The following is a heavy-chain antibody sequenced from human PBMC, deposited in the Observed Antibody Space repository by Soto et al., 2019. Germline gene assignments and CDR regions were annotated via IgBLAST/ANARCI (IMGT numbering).Heavy chain of an antibody. CDR2: ISYDGSNK. J-gene: IGHJ2*01. D-gene: IGHD4-4*01. CDR3: ARPLWRDDYNWGYCDL. Sequence: QVQLVESGGGVVQPGRSLRLSCAASGFTFSSYAMHWVRQAPGKGLEWVAVISYDGSNKYYADSVKGRFTISRYNSKNTLYLQMNSLRAEDTAVYYCARPLWRDDYNWGYCDLWGRGTLVTVS. CDR1: GFTFSSYA. V-gene: IGHV3-30-3*01.